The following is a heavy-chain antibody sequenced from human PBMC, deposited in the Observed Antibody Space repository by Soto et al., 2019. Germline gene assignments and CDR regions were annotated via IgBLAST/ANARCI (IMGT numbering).Heavy chain of an antibody. CDR1: GFTFSSYA. D-gene: IGHD2-2*01. Sequence: GGSLRLSCAASGFTFSSYAMSWVRQAPGKGLEWVSAISGSGGSTYYADSVEGRFTISRDNSKNTLYLQMNSLRAEDTAVYYCAKTGESSSTSRSRNCGMDVWGQGTTVTVSS. J-gene: IGHJ6*02. CDR2: ISGSGGST. CDR3: AKTGESSSTSRSRNCGMDV. V-gene: IGHV3-23*01.